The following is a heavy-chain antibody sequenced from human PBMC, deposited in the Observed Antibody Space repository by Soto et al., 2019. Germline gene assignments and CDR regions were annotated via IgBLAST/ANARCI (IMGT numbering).Heavy chain of an antibody. J-gene: IGHJ3*02. V-gene: IGHV3-53*01. CDR3: ARGWMDAFDM. CDR1: GIAVNNNY. CDR2: IYSGGST. Sequence: EVQLVESGGGLIQPGGSLRLSCAPSGIAVNNNYMSWVRQAPGKGLEWVSIIYSGGSTYYADSVKGRFTISRDNSRNTLYLQMISLRAEDTAVYYCARGWMDAFDMWGQGTMVTVSS. D-gene: IGHD2-2*03.